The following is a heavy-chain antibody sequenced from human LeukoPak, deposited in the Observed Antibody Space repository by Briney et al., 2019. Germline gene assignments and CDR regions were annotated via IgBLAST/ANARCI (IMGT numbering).Heavy chain of an antibody. J-gene: IGHJ4*02. D-gene: IGHD6-13*01. CDR2: ISDSGGST. CDR1: GFTFTNYA. Sequence: GGSLRLSCAASGFTFTNYAMNWVRQAPGKGLEWVAGISDSGGSTYYADSVKGRFTISRDNSKNMLYLQMNSLRAEDTAVYYCARDSSSWYGSFDFWGQGALVTVSS. CDR3: ARDSSSWYGSFDF. V-gene: IGHV3-23*01.